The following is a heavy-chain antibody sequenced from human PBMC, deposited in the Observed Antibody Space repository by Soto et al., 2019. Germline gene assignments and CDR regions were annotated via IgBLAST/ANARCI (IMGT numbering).Heavy chain of an antibody. CDR2: TNPDDSET. Sequence: GESLKISCKTSGYSFNAYWIGWVRQMPGKGLEWIGITNPDDSETRLSPSFQGQVTMSTDKSVTTAYLHWSSLKASDTAMYYCSLKSLGYLGTTNCLSGSFTDCGQGTQVTVSS. CDR1: GYSFNAYW. V-gene: IGHV5-51*01. D-gene: IGHD2-2*01. CDR3: SLKSLGYLGTTNCLSGSFTD. J-gene: IGHJ4*02.